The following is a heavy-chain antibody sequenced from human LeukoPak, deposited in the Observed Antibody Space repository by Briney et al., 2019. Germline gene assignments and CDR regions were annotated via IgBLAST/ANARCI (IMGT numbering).Heavy chain of an antibody. J-gene: IGHJ6*03. CDR1: GGSFSGYH. D-gene: IGHD2-2*01. Sequence: SETLSLTCAVYGGSFSGYHWTWIRQPPGKGLEWIGEINHSGRTNYNPSLKSRVTISVDTSKNQFSLKLSSVTAADTAVYYCARHEEYQLLSYYYYMDVWGKGTTVTISS. CDR2: INHSGRT. CDR3: ARHEEYQLLSYYYYMDV. V-gene: IGHV4-34*01.